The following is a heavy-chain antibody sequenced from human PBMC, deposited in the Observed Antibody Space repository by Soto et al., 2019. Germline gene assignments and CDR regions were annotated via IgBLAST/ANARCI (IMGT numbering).Heavy chain of an antibody. D-gene: IGHD1-26*01. CDR3: VKGVGFLGP. CDR2: INEHGSEK. J-gene: IGHJ5*02. V-gene: IGHV3-7*01. Sequence: GGSLRLSCAASGFTFSNNWMTWVRRAPGKGLQWVANINEHGSEKQYVDSVKGRFTISRDNAKNSLYLQMNGLRAEDTAVYHCVKGVGFLGPWGQGTLVTVSS. CDR1: GFTFSNNW.